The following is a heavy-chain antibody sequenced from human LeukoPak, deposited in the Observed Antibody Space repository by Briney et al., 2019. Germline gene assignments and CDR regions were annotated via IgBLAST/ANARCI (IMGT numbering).Heavy chain of an antibody. CDR1: GFTFSSYA. J-gene: IGHJ4*02. Sequence: PGGSLRLSCAASGFTFSSYAMSWVRQAPGKGLEWVSAISGSGGSTYYADSVKGRFTISRDNSKNTLYLQMNSLRAEDTAVYYCAKNPAPVACSGGSCAYFDYWGQGTLVTASS. CDR3: AKNPAPVACSGGSCAYFDY. V-gene: IGHV3-23*01. CDR2: ISGSGGST. D-gene: IGHD2-15*01.